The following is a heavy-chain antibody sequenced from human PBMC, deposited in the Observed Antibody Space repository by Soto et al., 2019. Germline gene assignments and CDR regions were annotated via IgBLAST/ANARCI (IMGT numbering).Heavy chain of an antibody. V-gene: IGHV3-23*01. CDR1: GFTFSSYA. CDR2: ISGSGGST. CDR3: AKGLILTGFSFDL. Sequence: GGSLRLSCAASGFTFSSYAMSWVRQAPGKGLEWVSAISGSGGSTYYADSVKGRFAISRDNSKNTLYLQMNSLRAEDTAVYYCAKGLILTGFSFDLWGQGTLVTVSS. D-gene: IGHD3-9*01. J-gene: IGHJ4*02.